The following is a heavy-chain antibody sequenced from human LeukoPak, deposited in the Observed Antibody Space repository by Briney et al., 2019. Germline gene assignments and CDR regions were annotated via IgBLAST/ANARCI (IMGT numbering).Heavy chain of an antibody. CDR2: IYYSGST. CDR1: GGSISSYY. V-gene: IGHV4-59*01. Sequence: SGTLSLTCTVSGGSISSYYWSWIRQPPGKGLEWIGYIYYSGSTNYNPSLKSRVTISVDTSKNQFSLKLRSVTAADTAVYYCARDYGDIPPDWYYDLWGRGTLVTVSS. J-gene: IGHJ2*01. D-gene: IGHD4-17*01. CDR3: ARDYGDIPPDWYYDL.